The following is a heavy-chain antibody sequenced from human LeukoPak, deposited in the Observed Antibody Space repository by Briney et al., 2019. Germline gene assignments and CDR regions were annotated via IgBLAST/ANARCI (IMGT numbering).Heavy chain of an antibody. V-gene: IGHV4-31*03. Sequence: SQTLSLTCSVSGGSISSGGYSWSWIRQHPGNCLDLIGYIYYSGSTYYNPSLKSRVTISVDTSKNQFSLKLSSVTAADTAVYYCARLGYFDWTSPWQFDYWGQGTLVTVSS. CDR2: IYYSGST. J-gene: IGHJ4*02. D-gene: IGHD3-9*01. CDR1: GGSISSGGYS. CDR3: ARLGYFDWTSPWQFDY.